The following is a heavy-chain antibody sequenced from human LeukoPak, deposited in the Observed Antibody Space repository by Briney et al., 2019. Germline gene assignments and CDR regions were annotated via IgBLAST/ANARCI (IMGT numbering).Heavy chain of an antibody. V-gene: IGHV3-7*01. CDR1: GFTFSNYW. CDR3: ARDHTDPGLFFDS. J-gene: IGHJ4*02. Sequence: GGSLRLSCAASGFTFSNYWMTWVRQAPGKGLEWVASIKFDESEKYHVDSVKGRFTISRDNAKNSLYLQMNSLRAEDTALYYCARDHTDPGLFFDSWGQGTLVTVSS. D-gene: IGHD2-21*01. CDR2: IKFDESEK.